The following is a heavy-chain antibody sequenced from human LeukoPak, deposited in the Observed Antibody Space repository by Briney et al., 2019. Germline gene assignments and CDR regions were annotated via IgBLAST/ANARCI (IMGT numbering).Heavy chain of an antibody. V-gene: IGHV3-30-3*01. D-gene: IGHD2-15*01. CDR1: GFTFSSYA. CDR2: ISYDGSNK. J-gene: IGHJ4*02. Sequence: GGSLRLFCAASGFTFSSYAMHWVRQAPGKGLEWVAVISYDGSNKYYADSVKGRFTISRDNSKNTLYLQMNSLRAEDTAVYYCARDEGGSGRLFDYWGQGTLVTVSS. CDR3: ARDEGGSGRLFDY.